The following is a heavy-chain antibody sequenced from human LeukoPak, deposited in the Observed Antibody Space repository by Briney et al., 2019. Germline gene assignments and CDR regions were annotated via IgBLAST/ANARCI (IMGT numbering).Heavy chain of an antibody. V-gene: IGHV1-8*01. J-gene: IGHJ4*02. CDR3: ARGPRAADY. CDR2: MNPNSGNT. Sequence: ASVTVSCKASGYTFTSYDINWVRQAPGRGLEWMGWMNPNSGNTGYAQKFQGRVTMTRNTSISTAYMELSSLRSEDTAVYYCARGPRAADYWGQGTLVTVSS. CDR1: GYTFTSYD. D-gene: IGHD6-13*01.